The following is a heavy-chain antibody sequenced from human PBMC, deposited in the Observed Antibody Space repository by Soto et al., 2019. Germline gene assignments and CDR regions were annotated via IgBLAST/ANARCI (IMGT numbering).Heavy chain of an antibody. Sequence: QVQLVQSGAEVKKPGSSVKVSCKASGGTFSSYAISWVRQAPGQGLEWMGGIIPIFGTANYAQKFQGGVTMTADESTSSAYTELSSLGSEDTAGYYCARDVIASGGTAGWGQGPLVIVSS. CDR1: GGTFSSYA. D-gene: IGHD6-13*01. V-gene: IGHV1-69*12. CDR2: IIPIFGTA. CDR3: ARDVIASGGTAG. J-gene: IGHJ4*02.